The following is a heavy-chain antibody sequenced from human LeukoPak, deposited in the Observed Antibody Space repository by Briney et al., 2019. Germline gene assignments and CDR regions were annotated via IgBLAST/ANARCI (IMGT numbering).Heavy chain of an antibody. CDR1: GFTFSSYN. Sequence: PGGSLRLSCAASGFTFSSYNMNWVRQAPGKGLEWVSVISDSGDITYYADSVKGRFTISRDNSKNTLYLQMNSLRAEDTAIYYCAKDARRSNGWYFFDHWGQGALVTVSS. J-gene: IGHJ4*02. V-gene: IGHV3-23*01. CDR2: ISDSGDIT. CDR3: AKDARRSNGWYFFDH. D-gene: IGHD6-19*01.